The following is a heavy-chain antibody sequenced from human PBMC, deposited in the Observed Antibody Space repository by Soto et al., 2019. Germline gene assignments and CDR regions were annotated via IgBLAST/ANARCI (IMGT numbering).Heavy chain of an antibody. Sequence: PSETLSLTCTVSGGSISSGGYYWSWIRQHPGKGLEWIGYIYYTGSIYYNPSLKSRVTISVDTSKNQFSLKLRSVTAADTAVYFCAREGRLHWFESWGQGTLVTVSS. V-gene: IGHV4-31*03. CDR1: GGSISSGGYY. J-gene: IGHJ5*01. CDR2: IYYTGSI. CDR3: AREGRLHWFES.